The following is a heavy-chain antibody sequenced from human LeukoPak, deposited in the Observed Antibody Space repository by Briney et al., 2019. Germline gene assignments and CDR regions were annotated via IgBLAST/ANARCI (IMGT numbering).Heavy chain of an antibody. CDR3: ARDEGNTMVRGVILYYFDY. CDR1: GYTFTGYY. CDR2: INPNSGGT. V-gene: IGHV1-2*02. D-gene: IGHD3-10*01. Sequence: GASVKVSCKASGYTFTGYYMHWVRQAPGQGLGWMGWINPNSGGTNYAQKFQGRVTMTRDTSISTAYMELSRLRSDDTAVYYCARDEGNTMVRGVILYYFDYWGQGTLVTVSS. J-gene: IGHJ4*02.